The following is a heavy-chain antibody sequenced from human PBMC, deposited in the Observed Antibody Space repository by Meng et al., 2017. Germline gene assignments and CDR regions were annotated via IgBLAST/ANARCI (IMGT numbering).Heavy chain of an antibody. CDR2: ISSNGGST. D-gene: IGHD2-15*01. J-gene: IGHJ4*02. V-gene: IGHV3-64*01. CDR1: GFTFSSYA. CDR3: ARYACSGSSCYADY. Sequence: GESLKISCAASGFTFSSYAMHWVRQAPGTGMEYVSAISSNGGSTYYAHSVKGRFTISIDNSKNTLYLQMGSLRAEDMAVYYCARYACSGSSCYADYWGQGTLVTVSS.